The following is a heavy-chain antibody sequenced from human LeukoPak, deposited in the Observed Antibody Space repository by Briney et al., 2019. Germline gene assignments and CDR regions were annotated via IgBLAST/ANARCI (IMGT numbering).Heavy chain of an antibody. CDR2: ISSSSSTI. CDR1: GFTFSSYS. V-gene: IGHV3-48*01. CDR3: AKDSRVSSLIGVVRTKRPYYFDY. Sequence: PGGSLRLSCAASGFTFSSYSMNWVRQAPGKGLEWVSYISSSSSTIYYADSGKGRFTISRDNAKNSLYLQMNSLRAEDTGVYYCAKDSRVSSLIGVVRTKRPYYFDYWGQGTLVTVSS. J-gene: IGHJ4*02. D-gene: IGHD3-22*01.